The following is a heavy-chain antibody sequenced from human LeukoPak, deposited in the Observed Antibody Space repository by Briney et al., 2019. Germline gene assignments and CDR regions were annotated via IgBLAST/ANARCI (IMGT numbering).Heavy chain of an antibody. J-gene: IGHJ3*02. D-gene: IGHD3-16*01. CDR3: AKDGAPSVQGDAFDI. V-gene: IGHV3-23*01. CDR2: ISGSGGST. Sequence: QPGGSLRLSCAASGLTFSNYAMTWVRQAPGKGLEWVSAISGSGGSTYYADSVKGRFTISRDNSKNTLYLQMNSLRAKDTAVYYCAKDGAPSVQGDAFDIWGQGTMVTVSS. CDR1: GLTFSNYA.